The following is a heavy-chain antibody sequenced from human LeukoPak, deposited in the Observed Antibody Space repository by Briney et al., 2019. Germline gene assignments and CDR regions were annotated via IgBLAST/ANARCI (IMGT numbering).Heavy chain of an antibody. Sequence: ASVKVSCKASGGTFSSYAISWVRQAPGQGLEWMGRIIPILGIANYAQKFQGRVTITADKSTSTAYMELSSLRSEDTAVYSCARDAPYSSSWSFDYWGQGTLVTVSS. CDR2: IIPILGIA. CDR3: ARDAPYSSSWSFDY. CDR1: GGTFSSYA. D-gene: IGHD6-13*01. J-gene: IGHJ4*02. V-gene: IGHV1-69*04.